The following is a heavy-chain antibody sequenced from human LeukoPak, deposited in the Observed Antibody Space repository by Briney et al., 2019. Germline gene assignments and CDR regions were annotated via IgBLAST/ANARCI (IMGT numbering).Heavy chain of an antibody. CDR3: AKGRSGFRRFYYDSSGYPLRFDY. D-gene: IGHD3-22*01. CDR2: ISGSGGST. V-gene: IGHV3-23*01. Sequence: GGSLRLSCAASGFTFSSYAMSWVRQAPGKGLEWVSAISGSGGSTYYADSVKGRFTISRDNSKNTLHLQMNSLRAEDTAVYYCAKGRSGFRRFYYDSSGYPLRFDYWGQGTLVTVSS. J-gene: IGHJ4*02. CDR1: GFTFSSYA.